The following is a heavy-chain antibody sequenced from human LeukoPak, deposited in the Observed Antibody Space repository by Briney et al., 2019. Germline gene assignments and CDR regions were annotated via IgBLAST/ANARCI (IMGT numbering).Heavy chain of an antibody. CDR1: GFTFSTYW. CDR3: ARDLQYSSSWYRVGYFDY. CDR2: IRQDGSEQ. Sequence: GGSLRLSCVASGFTFSTYWMSWVRQAPGKGLEWVANIRQDGSEQYYVDSVKGRFTISRDNAKNSLYLQMNSLRAEDTAVYYCARDLQYSSSWYRVGYFDYWGQGALVTVSS. D-gene: IGHD6-13*01. V-gene: IGHV3-7*01. J-gene: IGHJ4*02.